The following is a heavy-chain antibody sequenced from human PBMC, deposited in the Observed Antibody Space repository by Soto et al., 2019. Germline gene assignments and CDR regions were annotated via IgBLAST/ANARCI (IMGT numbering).Heavy chain of an antibody. V-gene: IGHV3-33*06. J-gene: IGHJ3*02. CDR1: GFTFSIYG. CDR3: AKDSRETIVRHNNCFDM. CDR2: IWYDGSNK. Sequence: PGGSLRLSCAASGFTFSIYGLHWVRQAPGKGLEWVAVIWYDGSNKYYADSVEGRFTISRDNSKNTLYLQMNSLRAEDTAVYYCAKDSRETIVRHNNCFDMWGQGTMVTVSS. D-gene: IGHD1-1*01.